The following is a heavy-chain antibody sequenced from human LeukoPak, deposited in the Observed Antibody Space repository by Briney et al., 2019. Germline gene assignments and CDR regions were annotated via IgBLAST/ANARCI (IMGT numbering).Heavy chain of an antibody. V-gene: IGHV3-21*01. CDR1: GFTFSSYS. Sequence: GSLRLSCAASGFTFSSYSMNWVRQAPGKGLEWVSSISSSSSYIYYADSVKGRFTISRDNAKNSLYLQMNSLRAEDTAVYYCARSMPSSWYGFDYWGQGTLVTVSS. D-gene: IGHD6-13*01. CDR3: ARSMPSSWYGFDY. CDR2: ISSSSSYI. J-gene: IGHJ4*02.